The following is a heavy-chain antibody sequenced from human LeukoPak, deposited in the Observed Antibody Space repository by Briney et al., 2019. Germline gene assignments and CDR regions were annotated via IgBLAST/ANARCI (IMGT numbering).Heavy chain of an antibody. V-gene: IGHV4-34*01. CDR1: GGSFSGYY. J-gene: IGHJ4*02. D-gene: IGHD2-15*01. Sequence: SETLSLTCAVYGGSFSGYYWSWICQPPGKGLEWIGEINHSGSTNYNPSLKSRVTISVDTSKNQFSLKLSSVTAADTAVYYCARDPPDCSGGSCYLDYWGQGTLVTVSS. CDR2: INHSGST. CDR3: ARDPPDCSGGSCYLDY.